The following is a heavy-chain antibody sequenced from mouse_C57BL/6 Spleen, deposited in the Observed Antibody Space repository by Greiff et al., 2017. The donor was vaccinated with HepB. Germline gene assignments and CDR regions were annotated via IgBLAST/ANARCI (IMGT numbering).Heavy chain of an antibody. CDR3: ARGRGLRLRDYFDY. D-gene: IGHD3-2*02. CDR2: ILPGSGST. CDR1: GYTFTGYW. J-gene: IGHJ2*01. Sequence: QVQLQQSGAELMKPGASVKLSCKATGYTFTGYWIEWVKQRPGHGLEWIGEILPGSGSTNYNVKFKGKATFTADTSSNTAYMQLSSLTTEDSAIYYCARGRGLRLRDYFDYWGQGTTLTVSS. V-gene: IGHV1-9*01.